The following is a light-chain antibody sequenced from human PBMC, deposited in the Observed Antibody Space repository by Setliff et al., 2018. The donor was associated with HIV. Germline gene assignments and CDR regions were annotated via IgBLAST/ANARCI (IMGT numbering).Light chain of an antibody. CDR3: CSYGGVSHDV. CDR1: SSDVGGYSY. Sequence: QSALTQPASVSGSPGQSITISCTGTSSDVGGYSYVSWYQQHPDKAPKLLIYAVNKRPSGVPDRFSGSKSGNTASLTISGLQAEDDADYYCCSYGGVSHDVFGTGTKVTVL. CDR2: AVN. V-gene: IGLV2-11*01. J-gene: IGLJ1*01.